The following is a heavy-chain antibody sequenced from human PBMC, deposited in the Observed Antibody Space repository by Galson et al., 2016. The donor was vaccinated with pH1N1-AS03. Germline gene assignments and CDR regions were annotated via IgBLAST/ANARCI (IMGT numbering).Heavy chain of an antibody. CDR3: ARDGQLWPHYYPLDV. CDR1: GAPITSGSHY. Sequence: ETLSLTCSVSGAPITSGSHYWPWIRQLPGKGLEWIGYICYSGTTKFNPSLATRVTMSVDRSKSQFSLNLMSVTAADTAVYYCARDGQLWPHYYPLDVWGQGTTVTVSS. D-gene: IGHD3-22*01. CDR2: ICYSGTT. J-gene: IGHJ6*02. V-gene: IGHV4-61*01.